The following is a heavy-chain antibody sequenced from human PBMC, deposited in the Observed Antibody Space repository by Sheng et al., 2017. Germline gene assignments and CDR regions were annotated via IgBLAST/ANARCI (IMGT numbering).Heavy chain of an antibody. D-gene: IGHD3-3*01. CDR1: GFTFSSYA. J-gene: IGHJ6*03. CDR2: ISYDGSNK. V-gene: IGHV3-30-3*01. Sequence: QVQLVESGGGVVQPGRSLRLSCAASGFTFSSYAMHWVRQAPGKGLEWVAVISYDGSNKYYADSVKGRFTISRDNSKNTLYLQMNSLRAEDTAVYYCAREERGYDFWSGYPSYYYYMDVWGKGTTVTVSS. CDR3: AREERGYDFWSGYPSYYYYMDV.